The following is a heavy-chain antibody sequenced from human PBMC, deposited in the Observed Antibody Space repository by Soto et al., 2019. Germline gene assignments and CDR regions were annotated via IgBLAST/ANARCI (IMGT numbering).Heavy chain of an antibody. J-gene: IGHJ4*02. D-gene: IGHD2-15*01. CDR1: GGSISSYY. V-gene: IGHV4-59*08. CDR3: ARRFGGNLDY. Sequence: QVQLQESGPGLVKPSETLSLTCTVSGGSISSYYWSWIRQPPGKGLEWIWYIYYSGSTNYNPSLNTLFHISVDTSRNLFTLMLISVTAAAPAVYYCARRFGGNLDYWGQGTLVTVSS. CDR2: IYYSGST.